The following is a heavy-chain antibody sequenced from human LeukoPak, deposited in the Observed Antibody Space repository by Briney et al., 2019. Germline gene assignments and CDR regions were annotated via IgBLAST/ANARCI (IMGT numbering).Heavy chain of an antibody. J-gene: IGHJ6*02. CDR3: ARDDYYDSSGYYGMDV. Sequence: ASVKVSCKASGGTFSSYAISWVRQAPGQGLEWMGRIIPILGIANYAPKFQGRVTITADKSTSTAYMELSSLRSEDTAVYYCARDDYYDSSGYYGMDVWGQGTTVTVSS. V-gene: IGHV1-69*04. CDR2: IIPILGIA. D-gene: IGHD3-22*01. CDR1: GGTFSSYA.